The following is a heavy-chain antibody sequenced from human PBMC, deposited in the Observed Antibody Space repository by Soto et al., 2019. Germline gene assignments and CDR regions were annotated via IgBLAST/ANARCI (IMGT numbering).Heavy chain of an antibody. J-gene: IGHJ3*02. CDR3: ATTPYDHDAFDN. CDR1: RFTRSSNS. Sequence: EVQLVESGGGVVPPGGSLRVSCSRFTRSSNSINWVRQAPGKTLEWVSIFYSSGSTFYSDSVQGRFTISRDISKNTLDLQMDSLRVDDTAVYYCATTPYDHDAFDNWGQGTVVTVSS. D-gene: IGHD5-12*01. V-gene: IGHV3-66*01. CDR2: FYSSGST.